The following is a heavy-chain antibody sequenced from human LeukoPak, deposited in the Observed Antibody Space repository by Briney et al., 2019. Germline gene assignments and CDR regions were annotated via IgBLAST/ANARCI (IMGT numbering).Heavy chain of an antibody. CDR2: ISYDESNK. D-gene: IGHD1-1*01. J-gene: IGHJ4*02. CDR3: ARDFPNYYFDY. CDR1: GFTFSSYS. Sequence: GGSLRLSCAASGFTFSSYSMHWVRQAPGKGLEWVAVISYDESNKYYAASVKGRFTISRDNSKNTLYLQMNSLKTEDTSVYYCARDFPNYYFDYWGQGTLVTVSS. V-gene: IGHV3-30-3*01.